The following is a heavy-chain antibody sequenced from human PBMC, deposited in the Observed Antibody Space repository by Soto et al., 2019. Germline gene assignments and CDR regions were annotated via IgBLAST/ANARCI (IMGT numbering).Heavy chain of an antibody. CDR1: GFTFSSYA. D-gene: IGHD3-3*01. CDR2: ISYDGSNK. J-gene: IGHJ6*02. V-gene: IGHV3-30-3*01. CDR3: ARAGSLGFLEWFARYYYYGMDV. Sequence: GGSLRLSCAASGFTFSSYAMHWVRQAPGKGLEWVAVISYDGSNKYYADSVKGRFTISRDNSKNTLYLQMNSLRAEDTAVYYCARAGSLGFLEWFARYYYYGMDVWGQGTTVTVSS.